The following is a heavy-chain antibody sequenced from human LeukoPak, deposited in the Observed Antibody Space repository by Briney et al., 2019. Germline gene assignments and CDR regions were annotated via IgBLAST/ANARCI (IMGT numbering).Heavy chain of an antibody. Sequence: GGSLRLSCAASGFTFSSYEMNWVRQAPGKGLEWVSYISSSGSTIYYADSVKGRFTISRDNAKNSLYLQMNSLRAEDTAVYYCAREEQWLAKFDYWGQGTLVTVSS. CDR3: AREEQWLAKFDY. CDR1: GFTFSSYE. D-gene: IGHD6-19*01. J-gene: IGHJ4*02. CDR2: ISSSGSTI. V-gene: IGHV3-48*03.